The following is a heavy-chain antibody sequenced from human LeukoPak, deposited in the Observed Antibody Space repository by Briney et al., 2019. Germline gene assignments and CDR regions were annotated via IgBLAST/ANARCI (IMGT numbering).Heavy chain of an antibody. CDR1: GYPISSGYY. J-gene: IGHJ5*02. V-gene: IGHV4-38-2*02. Sequence: ASETLSLTCTVSGYPISSGYYWGWIRQPPGKGLEWIGSSYHSGSTYYNPSLKSRVTISVDTSKTQFSLKLSSVTAADTAVYYCAREGMGATNLWGQGPLVTVSS. CDR3: AREGMGATNL. CDR2: SYHSGST. D-gene: IGHD1-26*01.